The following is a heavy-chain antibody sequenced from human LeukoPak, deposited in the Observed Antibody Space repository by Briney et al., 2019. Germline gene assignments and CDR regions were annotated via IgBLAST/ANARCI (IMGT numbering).Heavy chain of an antibody. J-gene: IGHJ6*02. CDR1: GYTFTIYG. CDR2: ISAYNGNT. CDR3: ARDGYCSGGSCYSAYYHYGMDV. V-gene: IGHV1-18*01. Sequence: ASVKVSFKASGYTFTIYGISWVRQAPGQGREGMGWISAYNGNTNYAQKLQGRVTMTTDTSTSTAYMELRSLRSDDTAVYYCARDGYCSGGSCYSAYYHYGMDVWGQGTTVTVSS. D-gene: IGHD2-15*01.